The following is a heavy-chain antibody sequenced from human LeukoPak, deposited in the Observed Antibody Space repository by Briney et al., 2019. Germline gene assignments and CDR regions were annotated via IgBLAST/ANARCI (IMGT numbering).Heavy chain of an antibody. Sequence: GGSLRLSCAASGFTFNIFWMSWVRQAPGKGLEWVANIKHDGSEKYYVDSVKGRFTIARDNAKNSLDLQMNSLRAEDTAVYYCARDRYCSGGRCYSDYWGQGTLVTVSS. D-gene: IGHD2-15*01. CDR3: ARDRYCSGGRCYSDY. J-gene: IGHJ4*02. V-gene: IGHV3-7*04. CDR1: GFTFNIFW. CDR2: IKHDGSEK.